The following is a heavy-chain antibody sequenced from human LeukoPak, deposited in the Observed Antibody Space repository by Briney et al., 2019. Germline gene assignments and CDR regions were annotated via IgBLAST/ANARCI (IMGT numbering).Heavy chain of an antibody. V-gene: IGHV4-34*01. Sequence: PSSTLSLTCAVDGGSFRGYYWSWIRQPPGKGLEWIGEINHSGSTNYNPSLKSRVTISVDTSKNQFSLKLSSVTAADTAVYYCARVRAAAGYWGQGTLVTVSS. CDR2: INHSGST. CDR3: ARVRAAAGY. J-gene: IGHJ4*02. D-gene: IGHD6-13*01. CDR1: GGSFRGYY.